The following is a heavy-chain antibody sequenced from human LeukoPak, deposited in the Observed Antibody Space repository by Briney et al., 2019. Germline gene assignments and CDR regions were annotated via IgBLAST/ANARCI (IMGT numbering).Heavy chain of an antibody. CDR3: ARDHDVWVAPYFDY. J-gene: IGHJ4*02. Sequence: SETLSLTCTVSGYSISTGYFWAWIRQPPGKGLEWIGSISHGAGTYYSPSLKSRVTMSVDTSKNQLSVNLNSVTAADTAVYYCARDHDVWVAPYFDYWGQGNLVSVSS. CDR1: GYSISTGYF. D-gene: IGHD5-12*01. CDR2: ISHGAGT. V-gene: IGHV4-38-2*02.